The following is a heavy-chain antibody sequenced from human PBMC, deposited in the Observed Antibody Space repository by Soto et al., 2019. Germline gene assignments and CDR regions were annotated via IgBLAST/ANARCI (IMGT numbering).Heavy chain of an antibody. J-gene: IGHJ3*01. D-gene: IGHD6-6*01. V-gene: IGHV2-5*02. Sequence: QITLKESGQTLVKPTQILTLTCTFSGFSLTTRGVGVGWIRQPPGEALEWLALIYWDDDERYSPSLRSRLTITKDTSKNQVVLTMTNMEPVDTGTYYSAHSYSASPDDGFDVWGQGTRVTVSS. CDR3: AHSYSASPDDGFDV. CDR2: IYWDDDE. CDR1: GFSLTTRGVG.